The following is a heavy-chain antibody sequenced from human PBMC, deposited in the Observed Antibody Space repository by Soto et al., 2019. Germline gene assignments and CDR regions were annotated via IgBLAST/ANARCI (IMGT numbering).Heavy chain of an antibody. D-gene: IGHD3-16*01. CDR3: ARGPRGYVYYHGMDG. CDR2: IDTSGTT. V-gene: IGHV4-4*07. J-gene: IGHJ6*02. CDR1: GGSISSYY. Sequence: QVQVQESGPGLVKPSETLSLTCTVSGGSISSYYVSWIRQSAGKGLEWIGRIDTSGTTNYNPSLKSRVTMSVDASKSQFSLNLSSVTAADTAVYYCARGPRGYVYYHGMDGWGQGTTVTVSS.